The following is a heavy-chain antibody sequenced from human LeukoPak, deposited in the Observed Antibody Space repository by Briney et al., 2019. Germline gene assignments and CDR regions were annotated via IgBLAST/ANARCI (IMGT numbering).Heavy chain of an antibody. CDR2: IYYSGST. CDR3: ARRSWYQEFDY. D-gene: IGHD2-2*01. Sequence: SETLSLTCTVSGGSISSSIYYWGWIRQSPGKGLEWIGSIYYSGSTYYNPSLKSRVTISVDTSKNQFSLKLSSVTAADTAVYYCARRSWYQEFDYWGQGTLVTVSS. CDR1: GGSISSSIYY. J-gene: IGHJ4*02. V-gene: IGHV4-39*01.